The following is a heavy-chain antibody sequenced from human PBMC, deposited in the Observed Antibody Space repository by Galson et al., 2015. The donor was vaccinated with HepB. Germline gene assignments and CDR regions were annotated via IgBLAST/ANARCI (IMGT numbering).Heavy chain of an antibody. V-gene: IGHV3-20*04. Sequence: SLRLSCAASGFIFDDYGMSWVRQVPGKGQEWVSGINWHGGDTTYADSVKGRFTISRDNAKNSLSLQMNSLRAEDTALYYCARDRRGDNDFWSPSYYWYGLDVWGQGTTVFVSS. CDR1: GFIFDDYG. J-gene: IGHJ6*02. CDR3: ARDRRGDNDFWSPSYYWYGLDV. D-gene: IGHD3-3*01. CDR2: INWHGGDT.